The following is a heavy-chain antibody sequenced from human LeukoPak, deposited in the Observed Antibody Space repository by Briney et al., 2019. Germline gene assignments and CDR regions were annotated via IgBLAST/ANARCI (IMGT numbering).Heavy chain of an antibody. V-gene: IGHV3-23*01. J-gene: IGHJ4*02. Sequence: QSGGSLRLSCAASGFTFSSYAMSWVRQAPGKGLEWVSAISGSGGSTYYADSVKGRFTISRDNSKNTLYLQMNSLRAEDTAVYYCASESRLGYCSSTSCYMIYWGQGTLVTVSS. CDR3: ASESRLGYCSSTSCYMIY. CDR1: GFTFSSYA. D-gene: IGHD2-2*02. CDR2: ISGSGGST.